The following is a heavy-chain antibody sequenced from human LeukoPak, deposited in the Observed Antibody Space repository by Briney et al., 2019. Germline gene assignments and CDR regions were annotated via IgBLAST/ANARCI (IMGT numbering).Heavy chain of an antibody. Sequence: GGSLRLSCAASGFTFSIHWMSWVRQAPGKGLEWVANMKQDGSEKYYVDSVKGRFTVSRDNAKNLLWLQMNSLRAEDTAVYYCASSGQLTHFDYWGQGTLVTVSS. D-gene: IGHD2-2*01. V-gene: IGHV3-7*03. CDR1: GFTFSIHW. CDR2: MKQDGSEK. J-gene: IGHJ4*02. CDR3: ASSGQLTHFDY.